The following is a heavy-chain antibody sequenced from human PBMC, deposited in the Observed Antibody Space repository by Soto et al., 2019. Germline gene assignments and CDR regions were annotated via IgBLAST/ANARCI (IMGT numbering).Heavy chain of an antibody. Sequence: QVQLVQSGAEVKKPGSSVKVSCKASGGTFSSYTISWVRQAPGQGLEWMGRIIPILGIANYAQKFQGRVTITADKSTSTAYMELSSLRSGDTAVYYCARVGYGDYGGGYWGQGTLVTVSS. D-gene: IGHD4-17*01. CDR1: GGTFSSYT. CDR3: ARVGYGDYGGGY. V-gene: IGHV1-69*02. J-gene: IGHJ4*02. CDR2: IIPILGIA.